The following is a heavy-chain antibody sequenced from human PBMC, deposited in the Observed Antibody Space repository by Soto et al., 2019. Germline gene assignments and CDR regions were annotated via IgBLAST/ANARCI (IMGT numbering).Heavy chain of an antibody. J-gene: IGHJ5*02. CDR1: GDSISEYY. Sequence: SETLSLTCTVSGDSISEYYWSWIRQPPWKGLEWIGYIYYSGSTNSNNPSLKSRVAISVDTSKNEFSLKLSSVTAADTAVYYCARHSSGTSFDPWGQGTLVTVSS. V-gene: IGHV4-59*08. D-gene: IGHD3-10*01. CDR2: IYYSGST. CDR3: ARHSSGTSFDP.